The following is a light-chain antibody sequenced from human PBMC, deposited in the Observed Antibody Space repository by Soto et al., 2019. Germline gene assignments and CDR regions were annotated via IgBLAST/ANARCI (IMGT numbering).Light chain of an antibody. Sequence: SYELTQPPSVSVSPGQTARIPCSGDALPKQYAYWYQQKPGQAPVLVIYKDSERPSGIPERFSGSSSGTTVTLTISGVQAEDEADYYCQSADSSGTYVFGTGTKLTVL. CDR1: ALPKQY. J-gene: IGLJ1*01. CDR3: QSADSSGTYV. CDR2: KDS. V-gene: IGLV3-25*03.